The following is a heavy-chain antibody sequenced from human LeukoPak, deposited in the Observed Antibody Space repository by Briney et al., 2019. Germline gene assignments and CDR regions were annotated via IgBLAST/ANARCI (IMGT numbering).Heavy chain of an antibody. CDR3: ASSNVLRFLEWPIYGMDV. J-gene: IGHJ6*02. CDR1: GGSISSGGYS. Sequence: PSETLSLTCTVSGGSISSGGYSWSWIRQHPGQGLEWIVYIYYSGSTNYNPSLKSRVTISVYTSKNQFSLKLSSVTAADTAVYYCASSNVLRFLEWPIYGMDVWGQGTTVTVSS. D-gene: IGHD3-3*01. CDR2: IYYSGST. V-gene: IGHV4-61*08.